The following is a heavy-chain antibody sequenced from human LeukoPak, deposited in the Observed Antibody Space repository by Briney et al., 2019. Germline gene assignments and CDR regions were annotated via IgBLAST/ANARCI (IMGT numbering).Heavy chain of an antibody. V-gene: IGHV1-3*01. CDR3: GGSGFGELYTLDY. D-gene: IGHD3-10*01. CDR1: GYTFTSYA. CDR2: INACNGNT. Sequence: ASVKVSCKASGYTFTSYAMHWVRQAPGQRLEWMGWINACNGNTKYSQKFQGRVTITRDTSASTAYMVLSSLRSEDTAVYYCGGSGFGELYTLDYWGQGTLVTVSS. J-gene: IGHJ4*02.